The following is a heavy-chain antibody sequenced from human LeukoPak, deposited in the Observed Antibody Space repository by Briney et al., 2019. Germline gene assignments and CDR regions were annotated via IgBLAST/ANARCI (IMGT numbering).Heavy chain of an antibody. CDR3: ARGPTVTFNYHYGMDV. J-gene: IGHJ6*02. CDR2: TRTKAKDYTT. V-gene: IGHV3-72*01. Sequence: GGSLRLSCATSGFTFGDHYMDWVRQAPGKGLEWVARTRTKAKDYTTEYAASVKGRFTVSRDESMHSLYLQMNSLKTEDTAVYYCARGPTVTFNYHYGMDVWGQGTTVTVS. CDR1: GFTFGDHY. D-gene: IGHD4-17*01.